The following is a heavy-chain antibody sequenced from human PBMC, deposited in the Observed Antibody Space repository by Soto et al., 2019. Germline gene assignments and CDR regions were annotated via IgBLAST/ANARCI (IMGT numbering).Heavy chain of an antibody. J-gene: IGHJ4*02. CDR1: GASISSGSW. CDR3: ARDMEGYFDY. V-gene: IGHV4-4*02. D-gene: IGHD3-10*01. Sequence: ASETLSLTCAVSGASISSGSWWSWARQPPGKGLEWIGEIYHSGSTNYNPSLKSRVTVSVDKTKNQFSLKVSSVTAADTAVYYCARDMEGYFDYWGQGTPVTVSS. CDR2: IYHSGST.